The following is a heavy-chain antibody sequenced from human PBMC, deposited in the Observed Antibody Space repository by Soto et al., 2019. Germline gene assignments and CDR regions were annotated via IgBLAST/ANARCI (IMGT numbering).Heavy chain of an antibody. CDR3: ARHMVITFGGVDY. CDR2: IYYSGST. J-gene: IGHJ4*02. Sequence: SETLSLTCTVSGGSISSSSYYWGWIRQPPGKGLEWIGSIYYSGSTYYNPSLKSRVTISVDTSKNQFSLKLSSVTAADTAVYYCARHMVITFGGVDYWGQGTLVTVSS. D-gene: IGHD3-16*01. V-gene: IGHV4-39*01. CDR1: GGSISSSSYY.